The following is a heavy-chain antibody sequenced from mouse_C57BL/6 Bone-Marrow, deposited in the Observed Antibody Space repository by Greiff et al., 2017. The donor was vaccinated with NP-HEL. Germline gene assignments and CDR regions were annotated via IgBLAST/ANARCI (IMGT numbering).Heavy chain of an antibody. Sequence: QVQLQQSGAELVKPGASVKISCKASGYAFSSYWMNWVKQRPGKGLEWIGQIYPGDGDTNYNGKFKGKATLTADKSSSTAYMQLSSLTSEDSAVYFCASMVTTSYFDYWGQGTTLTVSS. J-gene: IGHJ2*01. CDR3: ASMVTTSYFDY. CDR1: GYAFSSYW. CDR2: IYPGDGDT. V-gene: IGHV1-80*01. D-gene: IGHD2-2*01.